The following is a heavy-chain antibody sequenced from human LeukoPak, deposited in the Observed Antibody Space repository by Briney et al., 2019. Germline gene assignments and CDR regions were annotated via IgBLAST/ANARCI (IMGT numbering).Heavy chain of an antibody. CDR3: AKESYSHRLNDY. Sequence: PGGSLRLSCTASGFSFSSSAMHWVRQAPGKGLEWVAVISYDGSNKYYADSVKGRFTISRDNSKNTLYLQMNSLRAEDTAVYYCAKESYSHRLNDYWGQGTLVTVSS. CDR2: ISYDGSNK. V-gene: IGHV3-30*18. D-gene: IGHD1-26*01. CDR1: GFSFSSSA. J-gene: IGHJ4*02.